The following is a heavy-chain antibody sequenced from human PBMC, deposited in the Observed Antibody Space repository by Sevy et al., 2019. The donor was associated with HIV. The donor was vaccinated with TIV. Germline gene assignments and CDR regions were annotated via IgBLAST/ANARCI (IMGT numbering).Heavy chain of an antibody. J-gene: IGHJ6*02. Sequence: GGSLRISCAASGFTFSDSWMTWVRQAPGKGLEWVANIKEDGNERYYVDSVKGRFTLSRDNAKMSVYLELTSLRVEDSAIYYCARGRRNWGLGGFDVWGQGTTVTVSS. D-gene: IGHD3-16*01. CDR3: ARGRRNWGLGGFDV. CDR2: IKEDGNER. V-gene: IGHV3-7*01. CDR1: GFTFSDSW.